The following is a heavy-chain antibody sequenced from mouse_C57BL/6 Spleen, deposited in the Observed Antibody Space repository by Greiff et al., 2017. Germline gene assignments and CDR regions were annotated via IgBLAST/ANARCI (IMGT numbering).Heavy chain of an antibody. D-gene: IGHD2-5*01. CDR1: GFTFSDFY. CDR3: ARGDYSNYRYFDV. CDR2: SRNKANDYTT. Sequence: EVKLVESGGGLVQSGRSLRLSCATSGFTFSDFYMEWVRQAPGKGLEWIAASRNKANDYTTEYSASVKGRFIVSRDTSQSILYLQMNALRAEDTAIYYCARGDYSNYRYFDVWGTGTTVTVSS. V-gene: IGHV7-1*01. J-gene: IGHJ1*03.